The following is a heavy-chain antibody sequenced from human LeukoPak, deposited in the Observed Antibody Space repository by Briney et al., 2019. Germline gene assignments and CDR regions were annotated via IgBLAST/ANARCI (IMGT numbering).Heavy chain of an antibody. J-gene: IGHJ4*02. CDR1: GGSISNYF. Sequence: PSETLSLTCTVSGGSISNYFWSWIRQPPGKGLEYIGYIYYSGSTNYNPSLKSRVTISVDTSKNQFSLKLSSVTAADTAVYYCARGVSRDGSGSYYPFDYWGQGTLVTVSS. CDR2: IYYSGST. D-gene: IGHD3-10*01. CDR3: ARGVSRDGSGSYYPFDY. V-gene: IGHV4-59*01.